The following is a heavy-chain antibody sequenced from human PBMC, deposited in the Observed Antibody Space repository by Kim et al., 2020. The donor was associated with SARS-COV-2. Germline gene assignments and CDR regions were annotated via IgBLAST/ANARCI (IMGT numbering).Heavy chain of an antibody. Sequence: SVKVSCKASGGTFSSYAISWVRQAPGQGLEWMGRIIPILGIANYAQKFQGRVTITADKSTSTAYMELSSLRSEDTAVYYCARDSGYYYDSSGYLVGRWFDPCGQGTLVTVSS. CDR2: IIPILGIA. CDR3: ARDSGYYYDSSGYLVGRWFDP. V-gene: IGHV1-69*04. D-gene: IGHD3-22*01. J-gene: IGHJ5*02. CDR1: GGTFSSYA.